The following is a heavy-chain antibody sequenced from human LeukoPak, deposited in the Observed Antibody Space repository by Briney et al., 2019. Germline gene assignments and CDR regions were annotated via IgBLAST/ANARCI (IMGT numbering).Heavy chain of an antibody. CDR2: MNPNSGNT. V-gene: IGHV1-8*01. CDR3: ARGLYSSGWYSWFDP. CDR1: GYTFTSYD. D-gene: IGHD6-19*01. Sequence: ASVKVSCKASGYTFTSYDINWVRQATGQGLEWMGWMNPNSGNTGYAQKLQGRVTMTRNTTISTAYMELSSLRSEDTAVYYCARGLYSSGWYSWFDPWGQGTLVTVSS. J-gene: IGHJ5*02.